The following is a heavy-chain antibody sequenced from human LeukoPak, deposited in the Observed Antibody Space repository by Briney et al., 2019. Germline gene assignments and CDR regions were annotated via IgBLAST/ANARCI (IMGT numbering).Heavy chain of an antibody. D-gene: IGHD5-24*01. CDR2: ISSSSSTI. CDR3: ARDIVGWLQFAYYFDY. Sequence: GGSLRLSCAASGFTFSSYSMNWVRQAPGKGLEWVSYISSSSSTIYYADSVKGRFTISRDNAKNSLYLQMNSLRAEDTAVYYCARDIVGWLQFAYYFDYWGQGTLVTVSS. V-gene: IGHV3-48*04. J-gene: IGHJ4*02. CDR1: GFTFSSYS.